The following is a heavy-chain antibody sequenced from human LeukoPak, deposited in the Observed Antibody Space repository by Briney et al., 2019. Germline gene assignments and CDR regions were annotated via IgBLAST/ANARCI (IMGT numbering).Heavy chain of an antibody. J-gene: IGHJ4*02. CDR1: GASITSYY. V-gene: IGHV4-59*08. Sequence: SETLSLTCSVSGASITSYYWSWIRQPPGKGPEWIGYIYYSGTTNYNPSLKSRVTISIDTAKNQFSLKLSSVTAADTAVYHCARQGIRGQWLVHFDYWGQGTLVTVSS. CDR3: ARQGIRGQWLVHFDY. CDR2: IYYSGTT. D-gene: IGHD6-19*01.